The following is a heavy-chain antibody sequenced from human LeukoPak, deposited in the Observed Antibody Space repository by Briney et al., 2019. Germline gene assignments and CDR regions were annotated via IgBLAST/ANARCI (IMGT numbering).Heavy chain of an antibody. Sequence: ASVKVSCKASGYIFTGYYMHWVRQAPGQELEWMGWINPNSGGTNYAHKFQGRVTMTRDTSISTAYMELSRLRSDDTAVYYCARDRPPQLVRPFDYWGQGTLVTVSS. J-gene: IGHJ4*02. D-gene: IGHD6-13*01. CDR3: ARDRPPQLVRPFDY. CDR1: GYIFTGYY. V-gene: IGHV1-2*07. CDR2: INPNSGGT.